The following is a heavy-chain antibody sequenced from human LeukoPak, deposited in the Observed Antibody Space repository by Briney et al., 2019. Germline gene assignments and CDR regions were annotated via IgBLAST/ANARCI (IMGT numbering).Heavy chain of an antibody. J-gene: IGHJ4*02. Sequence: SVKVSCKASGGTFSSYAISWVRQAPGQGLEWMGRIIPILGIANYAQKFQGRVTITADKSTSTAYMELSSLRSEDTAVYYCARDLDGNYPTHDYWGQGTLVTVSS. CDR1: GGTFSSYA. CDR2: IIPILGIA. D-gene: IGHD4-11*01. V-gene: IGHV1-69*04. CDR3: ARDLDGNYPTHDY.